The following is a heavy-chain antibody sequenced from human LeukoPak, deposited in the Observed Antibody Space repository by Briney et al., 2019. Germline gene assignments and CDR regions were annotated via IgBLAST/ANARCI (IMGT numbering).Heavy chain of an antibody. J-gene: IGHJ4*02. D-gene: IGHD2-21*01. CDR3: TRQSWVNFDY. CDR1: GGSISSYY. CDR2: IYTSGST. Sequence: PSEALSLTCTVSGGSISSYYWSWIRQPAGKGLEWIGRIYTSGSTNYNPSLKSRVTISVDTSKNQFSLKLSSVTAADTAVYYCTRQSWVNFDYWGQGTLVTVSS. V-gene: IGHV4-4*07.